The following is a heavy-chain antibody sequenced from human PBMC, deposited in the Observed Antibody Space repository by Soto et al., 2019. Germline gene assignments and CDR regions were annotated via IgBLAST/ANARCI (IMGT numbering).Heavy chain of an antibody. CDR3: TTDQVTMIVVSWVPFDY. D-gene: IGHD3-22*01. Sequence: SQTLSLTCDISGDSVSTNSATWNWIRQSPSGGLEWLGRTYYRSKWYNDYAVSVKSRITINPDTSKNQVSLQMNSLKTEDTAVYYCTTDQVTMIVVSWVPFDYWGQGTLVTVSS. J-gene: IGHJ4*02. CDR1: GDSVSTNSAT. V-gene: IGHV6-1*01. CDR2: TYYRSKWYN.